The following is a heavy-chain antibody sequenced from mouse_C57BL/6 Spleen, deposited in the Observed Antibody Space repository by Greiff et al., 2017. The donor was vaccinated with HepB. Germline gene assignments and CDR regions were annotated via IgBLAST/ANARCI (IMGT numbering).Heavy chain of an antibody. D-gene: IGHD1-1*01. CDR1: GYTFTNYN. CDR3: ASERVLLAYSY. V-gene: IGHV1-39*01. Sequence: VQLQQSGPELVKPGASVKISCKASGYTFTNYNMNWVKQSNGKSLEWIGSINPNVGTTSYNQKFKGKATLTVDQSSSTAYMQLNSLTSEDSAVYYCASERVLLAYSYWGKGITVTVAA. J-gene: IGHJ3*01. CDR2: INPNVGTT.